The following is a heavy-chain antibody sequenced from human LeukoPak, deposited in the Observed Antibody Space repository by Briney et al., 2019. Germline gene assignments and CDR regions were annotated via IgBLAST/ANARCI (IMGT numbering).Heavy chain of an antibody. CDR3: AKPKGDRIAVAGTFDY. D-gene: IGHD6-19*01. J-gene: IGHJ4*02. CDR2: ISGSGGST. V-gene: IGHV3-23*01. CDR1: GFTFSSYA. Sequence: SGGSLRLSCAASGFTFSSYAMSWVRQAPGKGLEWVSAISGSGGSTYYADSVKGRFTISRDNSKNTLYLQMNSLRAEDTAVYYCAKPKGDRIAVAGTFDYGGQGTLVTVSS.